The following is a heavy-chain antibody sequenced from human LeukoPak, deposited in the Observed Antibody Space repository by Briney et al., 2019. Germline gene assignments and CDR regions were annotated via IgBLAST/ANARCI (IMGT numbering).Heavy chain of an antibody. CDR2: INPNSGGT. D-gene: IGHD2-2*01. CDR3: ARSDRLPAPFDY. J-gene: IGHJ4*02. CDR1: GYTFTGYY. V-gene: IGHV1-2*04. Sequence: APVKVSCKASGYTFTGYYMHWVRQAPGQGLEWMGWINPNSGGTNYAQKFQGWVTMTRDTSISTAYMELSRLRSDDTAVYYCARSDRLPAPFDYWGQGTLVTVSS.